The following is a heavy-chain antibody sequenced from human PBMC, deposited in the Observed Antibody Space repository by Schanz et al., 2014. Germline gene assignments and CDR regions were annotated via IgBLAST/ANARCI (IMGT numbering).Heavy chain of an antibody. V-gene: IGHV3-53*01. CDR1: GFTVSSNY. CDR3: ARDEGRDGYNLAFDV. Sequence: EVQLVESGGGLIQPGGSLRLSCAVSGFTVSSNYMSWVRQAPGKGLEWVSTVYMSAASTRYADSVKGRFIISRDSSKNTLFLQMNSLRPEDTALYFCARDEGRDGYNLAFDVWGQETLVTVSS. J-gene: IGHJ3*01. CDR2: VYMSAAST. D-gene: IGHD5-12*01.